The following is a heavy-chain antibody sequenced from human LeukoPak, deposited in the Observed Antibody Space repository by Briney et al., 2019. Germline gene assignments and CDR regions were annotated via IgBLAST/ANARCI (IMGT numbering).Heavy chain of an antibody. V-gene: IGHV4-38-2*01. J-gene: IGHJ6*03. D-gene: IGHD3-10*01. CDR3: SRGGSGSLNDYYYYYMDV. CDR2: ISHSGGT. CDR1: GYSISSGYY. Sequence: SETLSLTCAVSGYSISSGYYLDWIRQPPGKGLEWIGTISHSGGTYYNPSLRSRVTISVDTSKNQFSLKLSSVTAADTAVYYCSRGGSGSLNDYYYYYMDVWGKGTTVTVSS.